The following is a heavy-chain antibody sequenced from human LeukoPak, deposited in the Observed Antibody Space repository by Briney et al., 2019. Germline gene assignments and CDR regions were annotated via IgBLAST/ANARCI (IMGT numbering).Heavy chain of an antibody. D-gene: IGHD2-2*01. Sequence: SETLSLTCAVSGYSISSGYYWGWIRQPPGKGLEWIGSIFHSGSAYYNPSLKSRGTIAIDTSKNQFSLKLSSVAAADTAVYYCARGWDCSITSCYAIDYWGQGTLVTVSS. V-gene: IGHV4-38-2*01. CDR2: IFHSGSA. J-gene: IGHJ4*02. CDR3: ARGWDCSITSCYAIDY. CDR1: GYSISSGYY.